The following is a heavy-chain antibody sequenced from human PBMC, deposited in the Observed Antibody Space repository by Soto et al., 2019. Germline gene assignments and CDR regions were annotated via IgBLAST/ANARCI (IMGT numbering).Heavy chain of an antibody. D-gene: IGHD3-22*01. CDR2: ISYDGSNK. Sequence: QVQLVESGGGVVQPGRSLRLSCAASGFTFSSYGMHWVRQAPGKGLEWVAVISYDGSNKYYADSVKGRFTISRDNSKNTLYLQMNNLRAEDTAVYYCAKLPNPYYYDSSGYTHYYYGMDVWGQGTTVTVSS. CDR3: AKLPNPYYYDSSGYTHYYYGMDV. J-gene: IGHJ6*02. V-gene: IGHV3-30*18. CDR1: GFTFSSYG.